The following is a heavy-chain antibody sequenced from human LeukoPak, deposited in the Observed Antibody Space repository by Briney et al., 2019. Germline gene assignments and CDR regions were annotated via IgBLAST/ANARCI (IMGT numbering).Heavy chain of an antibody. CDR2: IHYTGRI. V-gene: IGHV4-59*08. Sequence: SRTLSLTCTLSVGSTSGYYWSAVWPPPRETLECIAHIHYTGRITYHPSLQTRVIMSLDTSRTQFSRNLNSVTATDSAVYYGARHKDDGSWSLDYWGPGTLVTVSS. CDR1: VGSTSGYY. CDR3: ARHKDDGSWSLDY. D-gene: IGHD3-10*01. J-gene: IGHJ4*02.